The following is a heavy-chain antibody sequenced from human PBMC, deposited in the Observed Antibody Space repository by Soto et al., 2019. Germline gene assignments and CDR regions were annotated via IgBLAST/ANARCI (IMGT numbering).Heavy chain of an antibody. CDR3: ARFLYGSGSYYNNWFDP. J-gene: IGHJ5*02. CDR1: GFSLSNARMG. Sequence: QVTLKESGPVLVKPTETLTLTCTVSGFSLSNARMGVSWIRQPPGKALEWLAHIFSNDEKSYSTSLKSRLTTSKDTSKTQVVLTMTNMDPVDTATYYCARFLYGSGSYYNNWFDPWGQGTLVTVSS. CDR2: IFSNDEK. D-gene: IGHD3-10*01. V-gene: IGHV2-26*01.